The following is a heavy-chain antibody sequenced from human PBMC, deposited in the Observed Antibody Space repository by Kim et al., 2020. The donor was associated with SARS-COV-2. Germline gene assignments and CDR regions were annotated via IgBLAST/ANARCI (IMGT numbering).Heavy chain of an antibody. Sequence: GGSLRLSCAASGFNVSRNYMSWVRQAPGKGLEWVSVIYTGGSSYYADSVKGRFTISRDNSKNTLYLQMNSLRAEDTAVYYCARDLIVAAATGADSYSYHGLDVWGQGTTVTVS. CDR1: GFNVSRNY. CDR3: ARDLIVAAATGADSYSYHGLDV. CDR2: IYTGGSS. J-gene: IGHJ6*02. V-gene: IGHV3-53*01. D-gene: IGHD6-13*01.